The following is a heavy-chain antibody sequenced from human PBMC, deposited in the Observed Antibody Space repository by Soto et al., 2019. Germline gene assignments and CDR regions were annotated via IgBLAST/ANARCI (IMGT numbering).Heavy chain of an antibody. J-gene: IGHJ4*02. CDR3: ARELAVAGIFG. CDR2: ISSSGSTI. V-gene: IGHV3-48*03. Sequence: EVQLVESGGGLVQPGGSLRLSCAASGFTFSSYEMNWVRQAPGKGLEWVSYISSSGSTIYYVDSVKGRFTISRDNAKNSLYLQMNSLRAEDTAVYYCARELAVAGIFGWGQGTLVTVSS. CDR1: GFTFSSYE. D-gene: IGHD6-19*01.